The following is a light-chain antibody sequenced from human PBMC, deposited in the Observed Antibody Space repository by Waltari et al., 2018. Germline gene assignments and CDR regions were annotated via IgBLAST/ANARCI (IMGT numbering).Light chain of an antibody. J-gene: IGLJ2*01. CDR1: SSDVGGYNY. Sequence: QSALTQPPSASGSPGQSVAISCTGTSSDVGGYNYVSWYPQHPGKAPRLMIYEVYKRPSGVPDRFSGSKSGNTASLTVSGLQAEDEADYYCSSYAGRDILVFGGGTRLTVL. CDR3: SSYAGRDILV. CDR2: EVY. V-gene: IGLV2-8*01.